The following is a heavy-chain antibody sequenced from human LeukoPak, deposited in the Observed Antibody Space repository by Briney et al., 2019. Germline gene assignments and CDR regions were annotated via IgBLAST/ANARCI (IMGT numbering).Heavy chain of an antibody. CDR1: GFTYSDYT. J-gene: IGHJ2*01. D-gene: IGHD6-19*01. Sequence: PGGSLRLSCAASGFTYSDYTMNWVRQAPGKGLEWVSSISSSSSYIYYADSVKGRFTISRDNAKNSLYLQMNSLRAEDTAVYYCARGISDSSGWYQDWYFDLWGRGTLVTVSS. CDR3: ARGISDSSGWYQDWYFDL. CDR2: ISSSSSYI. V-gene: IGHV3-21*01.